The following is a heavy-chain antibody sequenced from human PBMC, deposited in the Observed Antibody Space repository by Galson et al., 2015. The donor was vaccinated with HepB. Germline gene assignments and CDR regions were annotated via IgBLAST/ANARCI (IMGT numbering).Heavy chain of an antibody. CDR3: TRPFSGEPNLQYFIY. V-gene: IGHV1-69*13. CDR2: NIPIFGTA. Sequence: SVNVSCKASGGTFSSYAISWVRQAPGQGLVWMGGNIPIFGTANYAQKFQGRVTITADESTRTAYLEMSSLRSEDTAVYYCTRPFSGEPNLQYFIYWGQGTLVIVAS. CDR1: GGTFSSYA. J-gene: IGHJ4*02. D-gene: IGHD3-3*01.